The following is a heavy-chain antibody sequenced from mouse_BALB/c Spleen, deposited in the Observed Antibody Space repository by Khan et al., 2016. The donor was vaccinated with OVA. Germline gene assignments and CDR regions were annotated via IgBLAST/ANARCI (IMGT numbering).Heavy chain of an antibody. CDR1: GFNIKDYY. Sequence: VQLKESGAELVRPGALVNLSCKASGFNIKDYYMHWVKQRPEQGLVWIGRIDPENGNPIYDPKFQGKASITSDKSSNTAYLQLSSLTSEASAGYYCARDGYSTWFAYWGQGTLVTVSA. J-gene: IGHJ3*01. D-gene: IGHD2-3*01. CDR2: IDPENGNP. CDR3: ARDGYSTWFAY. V-gene: IGHV14-1*02.